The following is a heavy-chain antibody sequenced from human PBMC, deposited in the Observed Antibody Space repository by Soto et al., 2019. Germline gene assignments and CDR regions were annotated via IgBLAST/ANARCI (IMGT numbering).Heavy chain of an antibody. Sequence: GGSLRLSCAASGFTFSSYGMHWVRQAPGKGLEWVAVISYDGSNKYYADSVKGRFTISRDNSKNTLYLQMNSLRAEDTAVYYCAKSFFDYWGQGTLVTVSS. J-gene: IGHJ4*02. CDR3: AKSFFDY. CDR1: GFTFSSYG. V-gene: IGHV3-30*18. CDR2: ISYDGSNK.